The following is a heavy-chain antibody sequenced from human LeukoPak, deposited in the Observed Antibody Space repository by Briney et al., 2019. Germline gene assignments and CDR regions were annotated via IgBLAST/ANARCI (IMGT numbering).Heavy chain of an antibody. CDR3: AREYSPDYFDY. CDR2: ISGDGGST. Sequence: GGSLRRSCAASGFTFDDYAMHWVRQAPGKGLEWVSLISGDGGSTYYADSVKGRFTISRDNAKNSLYLQMNSLRAEDTAVYYCAREYSPDYFDYWGQGTLVTVSS. J-gene: IGHJ4*02. D-gene: IGHD2-21*01. CDR1: GFTFDDYA. V-gene: IGHV3-43*02.